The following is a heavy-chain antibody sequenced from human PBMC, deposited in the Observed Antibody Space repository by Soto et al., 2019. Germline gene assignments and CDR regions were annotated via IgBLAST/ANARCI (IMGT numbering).Heavy chain of an antibody. D-gene: IGHD4-17*01. V-gene: IGHV3-33*01. CDR2: LWYDESIK. Sequence: QEQLVASGGGVVQPGRSLRLSCVASGFSLSTYGMHWVRQAPGEGLEWEALLWYDESIKNYGDSVKGRFTISRDTSKNTLYVQINSLRAEDTAVYYCARGPTVTYSDYWGQGTLVTVSS. CDR3: ARGPTVTYSDY. CDR1: GFSLSTYG. J-gene: IGHJ4*02.